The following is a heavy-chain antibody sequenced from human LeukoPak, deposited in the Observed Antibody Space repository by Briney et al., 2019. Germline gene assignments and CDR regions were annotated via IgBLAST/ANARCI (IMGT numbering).Heavy chain of an antibody. CDR2: ISYDGSNK. CDR3: ARGPERTGVGTRYYYDMDV. J-gene: IGHJ6*02. V-gene: IGHV3-30-3*01. D-gene: IGHD2-8*01. CDR1: GFTFSSYA. Sequence: GESLKISCAASGFTFSSYAMHWVRQAPGKGLEWVAVISYDGSNKYYADSVKGRFTISRDNSKNTLYLQMNSLRAEDTAVYYCARGPERTGVGTRYYYDMDVWGQGTTVTVSS.